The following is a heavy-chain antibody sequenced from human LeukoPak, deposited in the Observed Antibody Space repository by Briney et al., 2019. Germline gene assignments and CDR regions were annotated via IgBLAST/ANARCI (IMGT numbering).Heavy chain of an antibody. V-gene: IGHV4-30-2*01. CDR3: ARHEGSTAFQH. CDR1: GGSISSGGYY. CDR2: IYHSGST. Sequence: SETLSLTCTVPGGSISSGGYYWSWIRQPPGKGLEWIGYIYHSGSTYYNPSLKSRVTISVDRSKNQFSLKLSSVTAAGTAVYYCARHEGSTAFQHWGQGTLVTVSS. J-gene: IGHJ1*01. D-gene: IGHD4-11*01.